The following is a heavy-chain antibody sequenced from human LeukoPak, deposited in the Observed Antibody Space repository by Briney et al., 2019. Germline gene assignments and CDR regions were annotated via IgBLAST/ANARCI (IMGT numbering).Heavy chain of an antibody. Sequence: SVKVSCKASGGTFSSYAISWVRQAPGQGLEWMGGIIPIFGTANYAQKFQGRVTITADESTSTAYMELSSLRSEDTAVYYCARGGLGYCSSTSCRGISYYYYGMDVWGQGTTVTVSS. CDR3: ARGGLGYCSSTSCRGISYYYYGMDV. CDR2: IIPIFGTA. CDR1: GGTFSSYA. V-gene: IGHV1-69*13. D-gene: IGHD2-2*01. J-gene: IGHJ6*02.